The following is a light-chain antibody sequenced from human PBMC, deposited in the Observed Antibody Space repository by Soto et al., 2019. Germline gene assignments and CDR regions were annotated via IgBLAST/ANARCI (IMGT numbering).Light chain of an antibody. V-gene: IGKV3-11*01. J-gene: IGKJ5*01. CDR1: QSLGKT. CDR2: DAS. Sequence: DIFFTQSPATLSSSPGERATLSWRASQSLGKTLAWYQHTPGQAPRLLIYDASNRDAGIPARFSGSGSGTDFTLTISRLEPEDFEVYYCQQRSNWPPTFGQGTRLEI. CDR3: QQRSNWPPT.